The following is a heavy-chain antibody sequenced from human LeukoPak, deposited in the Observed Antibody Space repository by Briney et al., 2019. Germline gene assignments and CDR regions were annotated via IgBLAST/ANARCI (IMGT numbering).Heavy chain of an antibody. CDR2: ISYSGTT. CDR3: ARDWGNYFDY. Sequence: SETLFLTCTVSGGSISSYYWSWIRQPPGKGLEWIGYISYSGTTNYNPSLKSRVTISVAPSKNQFSLKLRSVTAPDTAVYYCARDWGNYFDYWGQGTLVTVSS. D-gene: IGHD7-27*01. J-gene: IGHJ4*02. V-gene: IGHV4-59*01. CDR1: GGSISSYY.